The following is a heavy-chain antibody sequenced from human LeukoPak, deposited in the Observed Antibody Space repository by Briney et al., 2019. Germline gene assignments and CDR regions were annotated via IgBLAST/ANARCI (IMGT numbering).Heavy chain of an antibody. CDR2: INHSAST. D-gene: IGHD6-6*01. V-gene: IGHV4-34*01. CDR1: GGSFTGYY. Sequence: PSETLSLTCAVYGGSFTGYYWSWIRQPPGKGLEWIGEINHSASTNCNPSLKSRVTISVDTSKNQFSLKLSSVTAADTAVYYCASVAARYYYYYYMDVWGKGTTVTVSS. CDR3: ASVAARYYYYYYMDV. J-gene: IGHJ6*03.